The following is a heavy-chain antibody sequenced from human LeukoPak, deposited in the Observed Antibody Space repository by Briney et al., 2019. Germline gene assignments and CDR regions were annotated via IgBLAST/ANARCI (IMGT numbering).Heavy chain of an antibody. CDR1: GFTFSSYW. Sequence: GGSLRLSCAASGFTFSSYWMHWVRQAPGKGLVWVSRINSDGSSITYADSVKGRFTISRDNAKNTLFLQMNSLRVEDTAVYYCAREGRVSGYDFDCWGRGTLVTVSS. V-gene: IGHV3-74*03. J-gene: IGHJ4*02. CDR2: INSDGSSI. D-gene: IGHD5-12*01. CDR3: AREGRVSGYDFDC.